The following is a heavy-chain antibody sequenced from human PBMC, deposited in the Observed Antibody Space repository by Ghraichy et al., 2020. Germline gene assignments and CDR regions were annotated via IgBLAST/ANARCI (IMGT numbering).Heavy chain of an antibody. J-gene: IGHJ6*02. CDR1: GFSFSSYS. Sequence: GGSLRLSCIGSGFSFSSYSMNWVRQAPGKGLEWVSYITASSRFISYADSVKGRFTVSRDNGQNSLYLQMNSLRAEDTALYFCARGSTVVRYYYYDGMDVWGQGTTVTGSS. CDR2: ITASSRFI. V-gene: IGHV3-48*01. D-gene: IGHD4-23*01. CDR3: ARGSTVVRYYYYDGMDV.